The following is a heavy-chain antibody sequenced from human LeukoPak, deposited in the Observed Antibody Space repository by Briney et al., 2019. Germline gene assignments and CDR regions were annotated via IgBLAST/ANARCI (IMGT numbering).Heavy chain of an antibody. CDR3: ARDYGDYYFDY. CDR1: GYTFTSYG. J-gene: IGHJ4*02. D-gene: IGHD4-17*01. Sequence: ASVKVSCKASGYTFTSYGISWVRQAPGQGLEWMGWISAYNGNTNYAQKLQGRVTTTTDTSTSTAYMELSRLRSDDTAVYYCARDYGDYYFDYWGQGTLVTVSS. CDR2: ISAYNGNT. V-gene: IGHV1-18*01.